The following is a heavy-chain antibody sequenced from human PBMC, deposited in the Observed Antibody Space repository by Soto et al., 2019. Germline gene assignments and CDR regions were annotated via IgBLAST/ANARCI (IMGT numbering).Heavy chain of an antibody. CDR2: IYYSGST. CDR1: GGSISSYY. D-gene: IGHD6-19*01. Sequence: QVQLQESGPGLVKPSETLSLTCTVSGGSISSYYWSWIRQPPGKGLEWIGYIYYSGSTNYNPSLKIRVTISVDTSKTQFSLKLSSVTAADTAVYYCARDIAVAGTSPYFDYWGQGTLVTVSS. CDR3: ARDIAVAGTSPYFDY. V-gene: IGHV4-59*01. J-gene: IGHJ4*02.